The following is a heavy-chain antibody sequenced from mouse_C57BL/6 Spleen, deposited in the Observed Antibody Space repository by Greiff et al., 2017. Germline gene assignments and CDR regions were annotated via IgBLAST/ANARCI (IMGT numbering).Heavy chain of an antibody. CDR2: IDPETGGT. CDR3: TRRGLRREYFDY. CDR1: GYTFTDYE. D-gene: IGHD2-4*01. Sequence: QVQLQQSGAELVRPGASVTLSCKASGYTFTDYEMHWVKQTPVHGLEWIGAIDPETGGTAYNQKFKGKAILTADKSSSTAYMELRSLTSEDSAVYYCTRRGLRREYFDYWGQGTTLTVSS. J-gene: IGHJ2*01. V-gene: IGHV1-15*01.